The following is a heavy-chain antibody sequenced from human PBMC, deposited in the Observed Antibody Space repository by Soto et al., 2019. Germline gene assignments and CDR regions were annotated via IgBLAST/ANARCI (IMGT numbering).Heavy chain of an antibody. Sequence: QVQLQESGPGLVKPSGTLSLTCAVSGASISSENWWTWVRQSPGKGLEWIGEIHHTGSTTYNPSLDSRVTRSVDKSKNHFSLILSSVTAADTALYYCAKSWELRRFFASWGQGTLVTVSS. CDR1: GASISSENW. D-gene: IGHD1-26*01. CDR2: IHHTGST. CDR3: AKSWELRRFFAS. J-gene: IGHJ4*02. V-gene: IGHV4-4*02.